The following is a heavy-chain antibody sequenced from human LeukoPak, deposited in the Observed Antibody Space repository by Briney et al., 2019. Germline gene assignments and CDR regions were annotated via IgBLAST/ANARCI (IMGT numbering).Heavy chain of an antibody. CDR3: AKCILTGYYKGYMDV. Sequence: PGGSLRLSCATSGFTFSTYAMSWIHQAPGKGLEWVSHISSRGSTIYYADSVKGRFTISRDNSKNTLYLQMNSLRAEDTAVYYCAKCILTGYYKGYMDVWGKGTMVTISS. D-gene: IGHD3-9*01. CDR2: ISSRGSTI. CDR1: GFTFSTYA. V-gene: IGHV3-23*01. J-gene: IGHJ6*03.